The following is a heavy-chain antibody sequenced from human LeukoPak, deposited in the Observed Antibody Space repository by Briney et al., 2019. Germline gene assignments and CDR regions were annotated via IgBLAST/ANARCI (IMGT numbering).Heavy chain of an antibody. CDR2: MSPNSGNT. J-gene: IGHJ4*02. V-gene: IGHV1-8*01. D-gene: IGHD2-15*01. CDR1: GYTFTSYD. Sequence: ASVKVSCKASGYTFTSYDINWVRQATGQGLEWMGLMSPNSGNTGYAQKFQGGVTMTRNTSISTAYMELSSLRSEDTAVYYCARGPPRRYCSGGSCLPGYWGQGTLVTVSS. CDR3: ARGPPRRYCSGGSCLPGY.